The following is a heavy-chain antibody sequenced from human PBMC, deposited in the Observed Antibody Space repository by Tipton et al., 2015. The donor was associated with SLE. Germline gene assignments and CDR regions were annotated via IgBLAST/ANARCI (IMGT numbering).Heavy chain of an antibody. CDR2: ISSNGDRT. Sequence: SLRLSCAASGFTFRSYSMQWVRQAPGNRLEYISSISSNGDRTYHADSVKGRFTISKDVSQSTLYLQMDSLRPEDTAVYYCAKDDYGDLTPGANWGQGTLVTVSS. CDR3: AKDDYGDLTPGAN. V-gene: IGHV3-64*02. D-gene: IGHD4-17*01. CDR1: GFTFRSYS. J-gene: IGHJ4*02.